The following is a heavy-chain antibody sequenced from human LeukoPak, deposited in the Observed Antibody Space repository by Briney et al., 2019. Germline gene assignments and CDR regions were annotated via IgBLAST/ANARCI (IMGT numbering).Heavy chain of an antibody. V-gene: IGHV3-30*18. CDR3: AKDEYCSSTSCYGSWDTMVRGEY. D-gene: IGHD2-2*01. CDR2: ISYDGSNK. J-gene: IGHJ4*02. CDR1: GFTFSSYG. Sequence: GGSLRLSCAASGFTFSSYGMHWARQAPGKGLEWVAVISYDGSNKYYADSVKGRFTISRDNSKNTLYLQMNSLRAEDTAVYYCAKDEYCSSTSCYGSWDTMVRGEYWGQGTLVTVSS.